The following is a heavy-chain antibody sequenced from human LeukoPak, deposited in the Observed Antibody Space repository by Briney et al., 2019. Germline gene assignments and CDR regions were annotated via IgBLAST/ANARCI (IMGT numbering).Heavy chain of an antibody. CDR1: GFTVSSNY. CDR3: ARGIGAGTTWGWYYFDY. V-gene: IGHV3-53*01. Sequence: GGSLRLSCAASGFTVSSNYMSWVRQAPGKGLEWVSVIYSGGSTYYADSVKGRFTISRDNSKNTLYLQMNSLRAEDTAVYYCARGIGAGTTWGWYYFDYWGQGTLVTVSS. J-gene: IGHJ4*02. CDR2: IYSGGST. D-gene: IGHD1-1*01.